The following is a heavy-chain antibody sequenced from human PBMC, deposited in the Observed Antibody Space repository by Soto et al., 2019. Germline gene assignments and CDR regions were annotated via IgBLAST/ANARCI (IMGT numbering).Heavy chain of an antibody. J-gene: IGHJ6*03. CDR2: IYYSGST. D-gene: IGHD4-17*01. V-gene: IGHV4-39*01. Sequence: SETLSLTCTVSGGSISSSSYYWGWIRQPPGKGLEWIGSIYYSGSTYYNPSLKSRVTISVDTSKNQFSLKLSSVTAADTAVYYCARHDYGDYAAYYYYYMDVWGKGTTVTVSS. CDR1: GGSISSSSYY. CDR3: ARHDYGDYAAYYYYYMDV.